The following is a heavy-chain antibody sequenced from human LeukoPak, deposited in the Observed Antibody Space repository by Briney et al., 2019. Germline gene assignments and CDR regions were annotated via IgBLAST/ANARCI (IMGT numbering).Heavy chain of an antibody. V-gene: IGHV1-69*13. Sequence: GASVKVSCKASGGTFSSYAISWVRQAPGQGLEWMGGIIPIFGTANYAQKFQGRVTITADESTSTAYMGLSSLRSEDTAVYYCARAGIAAAGTLDYWGQGTLVTVSS. CDR3: ARAGIAAAGTLDY. CDR1: GGTFSSYA. CDR2: IIPIFGTA. J-gene: IGHJ4*02. D-gene: IGHD6-13*01.